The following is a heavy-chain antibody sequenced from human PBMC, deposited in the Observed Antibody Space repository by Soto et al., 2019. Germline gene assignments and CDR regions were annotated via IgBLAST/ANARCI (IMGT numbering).Heavy chain of an antibody. Sequence: PSETLSLTCIVSNGSISSRSSYWGWIRQTPGKGLEWIGSIYYIGSTNYNPSLKSRVTISVDTSKNQFSLKLSSVTAADTAVYYCARAREQWLGKRGNYFDYWGQGTLVTVSS. D-gene: IGHD6-19*01. CDR1: NGSISSRSSY. J-gene: IGHJ4*02. CDR3: ARAREQWLGKRGNYFDY. CDR2: IYYIGST. V-gene: IGHV4-39*07.